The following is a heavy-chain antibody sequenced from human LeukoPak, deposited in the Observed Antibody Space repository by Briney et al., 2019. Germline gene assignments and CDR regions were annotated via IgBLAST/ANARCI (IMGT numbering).Heavy chain of an antibody. Sequence: GGSLRLSCAASGFTFSSYGMHWVRQAPGNGLEWVAVIWYDGSNKYYADSVKGRFTISRDNSKNTLYLQMNSLRAEDTAVYYCARTTVTTLLIDYWGQGTLVTVSS. CDR2: IWYDGSNK. D-gene: IGHD4-17*01. J-gene: IGHJ4*02. V-gene: IGHV3-33*01. CDR3: ARTTVTTLLIDY. CDR1: GFTFSSYG.